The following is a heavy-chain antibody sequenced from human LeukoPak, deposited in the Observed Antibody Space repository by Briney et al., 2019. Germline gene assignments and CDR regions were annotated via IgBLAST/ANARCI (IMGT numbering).Heavy chain of an antibody. V-gene: IGHV1-8*01. D-gene: IGHD2-15*01. CDR3: ASALIGYCSGGSCYS. CDR2: MNPNSGNT. J-gene: IGHJ4*02. CDR1: GYTFTSYD. Sequence: ASVKVSCKASGYTFTSYDINWVRQATGQGLEWMGWMNPNSGNTGYAQKFQGRVTMTRNTSISTAYMELSSLRSEDTAVYYCASALIGYCSGGSCYSWGQGTLVTVSS.